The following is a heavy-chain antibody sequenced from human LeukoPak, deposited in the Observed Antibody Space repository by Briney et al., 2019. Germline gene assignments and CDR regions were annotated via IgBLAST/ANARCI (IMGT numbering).Heavy chain of an antibody. Sequence: GASVKVSCKASGYTFTSYGISWVRQAPGQGLEWMGWISAYNGNTNYAQKLQGRVTMTTDTSTSTAYMELRSLRSDDTAVYYCARDRRPVAALEYNWFDPWGQGTLVTVSS. CDR1: GYTFTSYG. D-gene: IGHD2-15*01. V-gene: IGHV1-18*01. J-gene: IGHJ5*02. CDR2: ISAYNGNT. CDR3: ARDRRPVAALEYNWFDP.